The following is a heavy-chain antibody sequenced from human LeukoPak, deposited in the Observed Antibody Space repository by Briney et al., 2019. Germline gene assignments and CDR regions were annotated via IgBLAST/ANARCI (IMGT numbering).Heavy chain of an antibody. D-gene: IGHD3-10*01. CDR1: GGSIRGSSYY. J-gene: IGHJ4*02. CDR2: IYYSGST. CDR3: ARDTGLLWFGVDY. V-gene: IGHV4-39*07. Sequence: SETLSLTCTVSGGSIRGSSYYWGWIRQPPGKGLEWIGSIYYSGSTYYNPSLKSRVTVSVDTSKNQFSLKLSSVTAADTAVYYCARDTGLLWFGVDYWGQGTLVTVSS.